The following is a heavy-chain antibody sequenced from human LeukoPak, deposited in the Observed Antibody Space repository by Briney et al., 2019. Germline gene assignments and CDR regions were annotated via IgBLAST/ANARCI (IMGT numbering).Heavy chain of an antibody. V-gene: IGHV4-59*01. Sequence: SETLSLTCTVSGGSISSYYWSWIRQPPGKGLEWIGYIYYSGSTNYNPSLKSRVTISVDTSKNQFSLKLSSVTAADTAVYYCARGTRDGYNWDYWGQGTLVTVSS. CDR1: GGSISSYY. CDR2: IYYSGST. CDR3: ARGTRDGYNWDY. D-gene: IGHD5-24*01. J-gene: IGHJ4*02.